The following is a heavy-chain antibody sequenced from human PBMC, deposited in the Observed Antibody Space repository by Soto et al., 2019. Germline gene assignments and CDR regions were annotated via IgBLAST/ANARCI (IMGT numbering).Heavy chain of an antibody. CDR3: ARGGGTTLAPLP. CDR2: INPNSGAT. CDR1: GYTFTGYF. Sequence: GASVKVSCKXSGYTFTGYFMHWVRQAPGEGLEWMGWINPNSGATKYAPKFQGRVTMTRDTSNRTAYLELSRLTSDDTAIYYCARGGGTTLAPLPWGQGTPVTVSS. D-gene: IGHD3-16*01. J-gene: IGHJ5*02. V-gene: IGHV1-2*02.